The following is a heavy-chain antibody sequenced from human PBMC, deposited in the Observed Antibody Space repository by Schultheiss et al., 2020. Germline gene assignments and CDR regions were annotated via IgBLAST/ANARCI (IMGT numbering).Heavy chain of an antibody. V-gene: IGHV1-8*01. CDR2: MNPNSGNT. D-gene: IGHD2-2*01. CDR1: GYTFTSYD. J-gene: IGHJ4*02. Sequence: GESLKISCKASGYTFTSYDINWVRQATGQGLEWMGWMNPNSGNTGYAQKFQGRVTMTRNTSISTAYMELSSLRSEDTAVYYCARGARVPAAKGSIDYWGQGTLVTVSS. CDR3: ARGARVPAAKGSIDY.